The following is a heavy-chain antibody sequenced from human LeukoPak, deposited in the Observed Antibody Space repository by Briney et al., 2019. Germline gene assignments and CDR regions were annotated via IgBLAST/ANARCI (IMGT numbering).Heavy chain of an antibody. D-gene: IGHD3-16*01. Sequence: GGSLRLSCTVSGFTVSSNSMSWVRQAPGKGLEWVSFIYSGTIHYSDSGKGRFTMSRDNSKNTLYLQMNRLRSDDTAGYYCARRADAYSPPFDYWGQGTLLTVSS. CDR2: IYSGTI. V-gene: IGHV3-53*01. CDR3: ARRADAYSPPFDY. CDR1: GFTVSSNS. J-gene: IGHJ4*02.